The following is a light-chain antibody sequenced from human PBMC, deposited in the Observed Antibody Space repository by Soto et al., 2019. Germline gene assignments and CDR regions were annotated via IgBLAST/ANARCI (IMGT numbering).Light chain of an antibody. CDR2: EVI. CDR1: SSDIGSCTY. CDR3: NAYADSNEWEVV. J-gene: IGLJ3*02. Sequence: QSALTQPPSASGSPGQSVTIFCTGTSSDIGSCTYVSWYQQHPGKAPKLIIYEVIKRPSGVPDRFSGSKSGNTASLTVSGLQAEDEADYYCNAYADSNEWEVVFGGGTKLTVL. V-gene: IGLV2-8*01.